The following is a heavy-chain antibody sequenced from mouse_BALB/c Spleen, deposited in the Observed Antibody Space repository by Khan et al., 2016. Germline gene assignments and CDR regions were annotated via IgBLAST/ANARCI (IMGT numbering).Heavy chain of an antibody. D-gene: IGHD1-2*01. CDR3: VAGGRQQDY. CDR1: GYTFTDYY. CDR2: IYPGSGKI. V-gene: IGHV1-77*01. J-gene: IGHJ2*01. Sequence: QVQLQQSGAELARPGASVKLSCKTSGYTFTDYYINWMKQRTGQGLEWIGEIYPGSGKIYYIEKFKGKATLTADKSSYTVYMQRRSLTSEDSAFYFCVAGGRQQDYWGQGTTLTVSS.